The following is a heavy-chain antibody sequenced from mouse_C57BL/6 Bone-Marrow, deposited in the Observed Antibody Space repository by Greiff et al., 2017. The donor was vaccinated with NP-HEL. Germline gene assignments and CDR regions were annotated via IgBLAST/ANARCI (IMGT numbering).Heavy chain of an antibody. Sequence: VKLMESGAELVRPGASVTLSCKASGYTFTDYEMHWVKQTPVHGLEWIGAIDPETGGTAYNQKFKGKAILTADKSSSTAYMELRSLTSEDSAVYYCSPPTAPYWYFDVWGTGTTVTVSS. CDR2: IDPETGGT. J-gene: IGHJ1*03. CDR1: GYTFTDYE. CDR3: SPPTAPYWYFDV. V-gene: IGHV1-15*01. D-gene: IGHD1-2*01.